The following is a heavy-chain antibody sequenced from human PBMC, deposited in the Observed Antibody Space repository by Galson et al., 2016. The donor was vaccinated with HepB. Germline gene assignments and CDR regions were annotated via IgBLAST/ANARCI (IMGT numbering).Heavy chain of an antibody. CDR2: ITGRGDSA. Sequence: SLRLSCAASGFIFSNYAMSWVRQAPGKGLEWVSTITGRGDSAYYADSVKGRFTISRDNSQNTLFLQMNSLRAEDTAVYYCAKHAEPYYYYAMDVWGPGTTVTVSS. V-gene: IGHV3-23*01. CDR3: AKHAEPYYYYAMDV. CDR1: GFIFSNYA. D-gene: IGHD1-14*01. J-gene: IGHJ6*02.